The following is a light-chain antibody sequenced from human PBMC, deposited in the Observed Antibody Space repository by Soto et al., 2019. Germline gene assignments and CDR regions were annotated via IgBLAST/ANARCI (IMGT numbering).Light chain of an antibody. Sequence: DIQMTQSPSSLSASVGDRVTITCRASQGISNYLAWYQQKPGKAPKLLIYKASNLESGVPSRFSGSGSGTEFTLTISSLQPDDFETYYCQQYNNYWTFGQGTKV. CDR3: QQYNNYWT. CDR1: QGISNY. J-gene: IGKJ1*01. CDR2: KAS. V-gene: IGKV1-5*03.